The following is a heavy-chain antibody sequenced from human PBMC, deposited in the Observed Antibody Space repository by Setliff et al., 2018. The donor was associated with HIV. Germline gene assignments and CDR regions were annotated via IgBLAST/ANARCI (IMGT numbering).Heavy chain of an antibody. CDR1: GDSVSSNSAA. D-gene: IGHD3-10*01. Sequence: SQTLSLTCAISGDSVSSNSAAWNWIRQSPSRGLEWLGRTYYRSKWYNDYAVSVKSRITINPDTSKNQFSLQLNSVTPEDTAVYYCARSAGLLWFGELLYDYWGQGTLVTVSS. CDR2: TYYRSKWYN. CDR3: ARSAGLLWFGELLYDY. J-gene: IGHJ4*02. V-gene: IGHV6-1*01.